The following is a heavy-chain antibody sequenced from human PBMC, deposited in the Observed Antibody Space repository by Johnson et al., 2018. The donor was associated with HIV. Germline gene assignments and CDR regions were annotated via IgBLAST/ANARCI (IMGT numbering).Heavy chain of an antibody. CDR1: GFTFDDYA. CDR3: ANEPSLSGSYRIPLFDI. D-gene: IGHD1-26*01. Sequence: VQVVESGGGLVQPGRSLRLSCAASGFTFDDYAMHWVRQAPGKGLEWVSGISWNSGNIGYADSVKGRFTISSDNAKNSLYLQMNSLRAEDTALYYCANEPSLSGSYRIPLFDIWGQGTMVTVSS. CDR2: ISWNSGNI. J-gene: IGHJ3*02. V-gene: IGHV3-9*01.